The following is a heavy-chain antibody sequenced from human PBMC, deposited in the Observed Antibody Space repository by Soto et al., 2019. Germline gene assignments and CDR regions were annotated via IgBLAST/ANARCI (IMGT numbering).Heavy chain of an antibody. CDR1: SGSISSSSYY. CDR3: ARHGYYYYYMDV. CDR2: IYYSGST. V-gene: IGHV4-39*01. J-gene: IGHJ6*03. Sequence: SETLSLTCTVSSGSISSSSYYWGWIRQPPGKGLEWIGSIYYSGSTYYNPSLKSRVTISVDTSKNQFSLKLSSVTAADTAVYYCARHGYYYYYMDVWGKGTTVTVS.